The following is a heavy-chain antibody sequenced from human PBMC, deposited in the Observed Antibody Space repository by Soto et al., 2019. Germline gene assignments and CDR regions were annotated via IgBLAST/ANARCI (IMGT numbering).Heavy chain of an antibody. J-gene: IGHJ3*02. D-gene: IGHD4-17*01. CDR1: GFTFSSYG. CDR3: ATTTVEAFDI. Sequence: GGSLRLSCAASGFTFSSYGMHWVRQAPGKGLEWVAVIWYDGSNKYYADSVKGRFAISRDNSKNTLYLQMNSLRAEDTAVYYCATTTVEAFDIWGQGTMVTVSS. V-gene: IGHV3-33*01. CDR2: IWYDGSNK.